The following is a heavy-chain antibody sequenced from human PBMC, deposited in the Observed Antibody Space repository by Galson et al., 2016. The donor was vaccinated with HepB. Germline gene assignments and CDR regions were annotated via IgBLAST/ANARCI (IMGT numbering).Heavy chain of an antibody. D-gene: IGHD3-10*01. CDR1: GYSFTDHG. CDR3: ARDRGSNSLKGYGMDV. Sequence: SVKVSCKASGYSFTDHGISWVRQAPGQGLEWMGIGNPRTGSTSYAQKFQDRVTVTRDTSTSTVYMELSSLRSEDTAVYYCARDRGSNSLKGYGMDVGGQGTTVTVSS. V-gene: IGHV1-46*01. J-gene: IGHJ6*02. CDR2: GNPRTGST.